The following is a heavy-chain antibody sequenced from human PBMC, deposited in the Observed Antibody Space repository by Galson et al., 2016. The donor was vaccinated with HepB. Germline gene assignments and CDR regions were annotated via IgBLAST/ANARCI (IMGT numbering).Heavy chain of an antibody. Sequence: SLRLSCAASGFTFSDYYMRWVRQAPGKGLEWVSYISSSGQAIYYADSVKGRFTISRDNVKNSLYLQMNSLRADDTAVYYCARDPVRFSGYDPRYYFDFWGQGTLVTVSS. CDR1: GFTFSDYY. J-gene: IGHJ4*02. CDR3: ARDPVRFSGYDPRYYFDF. D-gene: IGHD5-12*01. CDR2: ISSSGQAI. V-gene: IGHV3-11*01.